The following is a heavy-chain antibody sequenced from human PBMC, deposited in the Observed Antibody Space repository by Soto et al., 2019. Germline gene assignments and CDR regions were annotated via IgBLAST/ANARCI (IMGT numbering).Heavy chain of an antibody. CDR2: ISAYNGNT. V-gene: IGHV1-18*04. D-gene: IGHD3-22*01. Sequence: ASVKVSGKASGYTFTSYGISWVRQAPGQGLEWMGWISAYNGNTNYAQKLQGRVTMTTDTSTSTAYMELRSLRSDDTAAYYRARRRSGWLDAFDIWGQGTMVTVSS. CDR3: ARRRSGWLDAFDI. J-gene: IGHJ3*02. CDR1: GYTFTSYG.